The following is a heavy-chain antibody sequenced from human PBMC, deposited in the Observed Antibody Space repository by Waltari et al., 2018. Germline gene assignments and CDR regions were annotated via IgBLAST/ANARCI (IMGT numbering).Heavy chain of an antibody. V-gene: IGHV3-15*01. CDR2: IKSKTDGGTT. CDR3: TTVGYGDLSGY. Sequence: EVQLVESGGGLVKPGGSLRLSCVASGFTFSNAWMSWVRQAPGKGLEWVGRIKSKTDGGTTDYAAPVKGRFTIARDDSKNTLYLQMNRLKTEDTAVYYCTTVGYGDLSGYWGQGTLVTVSS. D-gene: IGHD4-17*01. CDR1: GFTFSNAW. J-gene: IGHJ4*02.